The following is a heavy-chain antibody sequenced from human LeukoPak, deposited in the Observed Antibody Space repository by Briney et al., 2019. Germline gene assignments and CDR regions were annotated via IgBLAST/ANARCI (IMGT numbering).Heavy chain of an antibody. D-gene: IGHD4-17*01. Sequence: SETLSLTCTVSGGSISSYYWSWIRQPPGKGLEWIGYIYYSGSTNYNPSLKSRVTISVDTSKNQFSLKLSSVTAADTAVYYCARSRTTDYGDYSYYYYYMDVWGKGTTVTVSS. CDR1: GGSISSYY. V-gene: IGHV4-59*01. CDR2: IYYSGST. J-gene: IGHJ6*03. CDR3: ARSRTTDYGDYSYYYYYMDV.